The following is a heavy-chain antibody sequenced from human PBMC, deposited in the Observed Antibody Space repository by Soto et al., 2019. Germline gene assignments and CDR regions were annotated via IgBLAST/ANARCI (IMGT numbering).Heavy chain of an antibody. D-gene: IGHD3-10*01. J-gene: IGHJ4*02. CDR3: AREARGGHNGDY. V-gene: IGHV3-53*01. CDR1: GFTVTSNY. Sequence: EVQLVESGGGLIQHGGSLRLSCAASGFTVTSNYMSWVRQAPGPGLEWVSVIFSGGTTHDADSVKGRFTISRDNSKHTLSLQMTSMRVDDTAVYYWAREARGGHNGDYGGQGTVVTVSA. CDR2: IFSGGTT.